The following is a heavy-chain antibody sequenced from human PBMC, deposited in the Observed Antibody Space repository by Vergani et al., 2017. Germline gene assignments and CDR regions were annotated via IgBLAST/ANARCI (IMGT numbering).Heavy chain of an antibody. CDR1: GGSFSGYY. J-gene: IGHJ6*02. Sequence: QVQLQQWGAGLLKPSETLSLTCAVYGGSFSGYYWSWIRQPPGKGLEWSGEINHSGSPNYNPSLKRRVTISVDTSKNQFSLKLSSVTAADTAVYYCARDLLGFWSGYSRYGMDVWGQGTTVTVSS. D-gene: IGHD3-3*01. CDR3: ARDLLGFWSGYSRYGMDV. V-gene: IGHV4-34*01. CDR2: INHSGSP.